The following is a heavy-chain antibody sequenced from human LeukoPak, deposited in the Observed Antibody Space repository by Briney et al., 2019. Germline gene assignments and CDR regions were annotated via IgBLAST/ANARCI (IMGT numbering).Heavy chain of an antibody. J-gene: IGHJ6*03. D-gene: IGHD3-9*01. Sequence: PSEALSLTCTVSGDSISSGDYYWSWIRQPAGKGLEWIGRISSSGSTNYNPSLKSRVTISVDTSKNQFSLKLSSVTAADTAVYYCASELRYFDSTIGYYYYYMDVWAKGPRSPSP. CDR1: GDSISSGDYY. CDR3: ASELRYFDSTIGYYYYYMDV. CDR2: ISSSGST. V-gene: IGHV4-61*02.